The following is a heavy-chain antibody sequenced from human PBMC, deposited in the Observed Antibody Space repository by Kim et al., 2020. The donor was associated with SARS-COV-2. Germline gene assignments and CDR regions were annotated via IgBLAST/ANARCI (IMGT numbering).Heavy chain of an antibody. J-gene: IGHJ6*02. D-gene: IGHD3-10*01. V-gene: IGHV4-59*01. CDR1: GGSISSYY. CDR3: ARGVKYYYGSGSYRGYYYGMDV. CDR2: IYYSGST. Sequence: SETLSLTCTVSGGSISSYYWSWIRQPPGKGLEWIGYIYYSGSTNYNPSLKSRVTISVDTSKNQFSLKLGSVTAADTAVYYCARGVKYYYGSGSYRGYYYGMDVWGQGTTVTVSS.